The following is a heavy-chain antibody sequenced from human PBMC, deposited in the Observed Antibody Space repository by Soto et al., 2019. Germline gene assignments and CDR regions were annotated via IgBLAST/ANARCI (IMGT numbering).Heavy chain of an antibody. CDR2: ISATGGST. V-gene: IGHV3-23*01. Sequence: EVQLLESGGDLVQPGGSLRLSCAASGFTFGIYAMTWVRQAPGKGLEWVSTISATGGSTFYADSVKGRFTISRDNSKNTLYLQMNSLRAEDTAIYYCAKDLRSYYYFDFWGQGTLVTVSS. CDR1: GFTFGIYA. J-gene: IGHJ4*02. D-gene: IGHD1-26*01. CDR3: AKDLRSYYYFDF.